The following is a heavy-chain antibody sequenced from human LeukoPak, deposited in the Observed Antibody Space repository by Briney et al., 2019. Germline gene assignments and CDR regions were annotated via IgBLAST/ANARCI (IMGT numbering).Heavy chain of an antibody. Sequence: GGSLRLSCAASGFTFSDYYMSWIRQAPGKGLEWVSYISTGVSSKFYAESVKGRFTISRDNAKSTLYLQMNSLRVEDTAVYYCARDYYGYWGQGTLVTVSS. CDR3: ARDYYGY. J-gene: IGHJ4*02. CDR2: ISTGVSSK. V-gene: IGHV3-11*04. D-gene: IGHD1-26*01. CDR1: GFTFSDYY.